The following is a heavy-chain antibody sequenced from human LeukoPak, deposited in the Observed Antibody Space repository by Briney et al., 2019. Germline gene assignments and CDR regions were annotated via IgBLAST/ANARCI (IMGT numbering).Heavy chain of an antibody. CDR2: INHSGST. J-gene: IGHJ4*02. CDR3: ARVYSYGFSSIDY. CDR1: GGSLSNYY. D-gene: IGHD5-18*01. V-gene: IGHV4-34*01. Sequence: SETLSLTCAVHGGSLSNYYWSWIRQPPGKGLEWIGEINHSGSTNYNPSLKSRVTMSVDTSKNQFSLKLGSVTAADTAVYYCARVYSYGFSSIDYWGQGTLGTVSS.